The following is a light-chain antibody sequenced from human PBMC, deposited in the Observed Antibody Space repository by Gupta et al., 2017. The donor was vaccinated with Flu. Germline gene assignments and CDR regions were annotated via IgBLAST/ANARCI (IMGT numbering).Light chain of an antibody. CDR3: QSFDDSLSGSGV. CDR2: LPT. Sequence: QSVLTQPPSVSGAPGQRVTISCSGSGSNIGANYDVHWYQHLPEAAPKLLIYLPTSRPSGVPDRFSGSKSGTSASLTISGLRAEDEGDYYCQSFDDSLSGSGVFGTGTKLTVL. V-gene: IGLV1-40*01. J-gene: IGLJ1*01. CDR1: GSNIGANYD.